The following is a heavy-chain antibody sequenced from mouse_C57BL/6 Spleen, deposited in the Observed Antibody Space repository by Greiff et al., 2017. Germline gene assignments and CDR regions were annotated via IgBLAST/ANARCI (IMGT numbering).Heavy chain of an antibody. CDR2: ISSGGSYT. J-gene: IGHJ4*01. CDR3: ARHVYSNYLYAMDY. CDR1: GFTFSSYG. Sequence: EVKLVESGGDLVKPGGSLKLSCAASGFTFSSYGMSWVRQTPDKRLEWVATISSGGSYTYYPDSVKGRFTISRDNAKNPLYLQMSSLKSEDTAMYYCARHVYSNYLYAMDYWGQGTSVTVSS. V-gene: IGHV5-6*01. D-gene: IGHD2-5*01.